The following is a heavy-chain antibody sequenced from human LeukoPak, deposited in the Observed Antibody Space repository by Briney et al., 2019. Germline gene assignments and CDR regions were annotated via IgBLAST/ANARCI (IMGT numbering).Heavy chain of an antibody. Sequence: GGSLGLSCAASGFTFSDHIMNWVRQLPGKRLEWVAYVSGSGSTVYYADSVKGRFTISRDNGKSSLYLQMNTLRVEDTALYYCVRQFASWGQGTLVTVSS. CDR1: GFTFSDHI. V-gene: IGHV3-48*01. J-gene: IGHJ4*02. CDR3: VRQFAS. CDR2: VSGSGSTV.